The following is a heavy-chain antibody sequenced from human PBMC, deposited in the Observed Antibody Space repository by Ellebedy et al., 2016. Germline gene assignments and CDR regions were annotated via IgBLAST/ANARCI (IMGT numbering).Heavy chain of an antibody. J-gene: IGHJ6*02. CDR1: GGSISSYY. D-gene: IGHD6-19*01. Sequence: SETLSLXCTVSGGSISSYYWSWIRQPPGKGLEWIGYIYYSGSTNYNPSLKSRVTISVDTSKNQFSLKLSSVTAADTAVYYCAIPGYSSGWDGMDVWGQGTTVTVSS. CDR3: AIPGYSSGWDGMDV. V-gene: IGHV4-59*08. CDR2: IYYSGST.